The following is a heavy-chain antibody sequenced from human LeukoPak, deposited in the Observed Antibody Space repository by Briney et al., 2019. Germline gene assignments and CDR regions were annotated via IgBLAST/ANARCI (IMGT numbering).Heavy chain of an antibody. J-gene: IGHJ4*02. CDR3: AAYRQVLLPFES. D-gene: IGHD2-8*02. Sequence: PGGSLRLSCAASGFTFSNYAMSWVRQAPGKGLEWVSVISGSADSTYYADSVKGRFTISRDNSKNTLYLRMKSLRAEDTAIYYCAAYRQVLLPFESWGQGTLVTVSS. CDR2: ISGSADST. CDR1: GFTFSNYA. V-gene: IGHV3-23*01.